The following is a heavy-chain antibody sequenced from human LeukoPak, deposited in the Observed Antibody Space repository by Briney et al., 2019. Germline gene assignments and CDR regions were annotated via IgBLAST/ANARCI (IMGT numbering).Heavy chain of an antibody. J-gene: IGHJ4*02. V-gene: IGHV3-69-1*01. CDR3: TRGRYQFLGPNDY. Sequence: GGSLRLSCAASGFTFSNYWVHWVRHAPGKGLEWVSYITMNSVRLYADSMKGRFTISRDNDKNSVYLQMNSLRDEDTAMYYCTRGRYQFLGPNDYWGQGSLVTVSS. CDR2: ITMNSVR. D-gene: IGHD2-2*01. CDR1: GFTFSNYW.